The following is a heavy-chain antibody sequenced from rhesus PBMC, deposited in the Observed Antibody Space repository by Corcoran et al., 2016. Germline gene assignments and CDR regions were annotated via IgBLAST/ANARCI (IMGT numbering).Heavy chain of an antibody. Sequence: EVQLVESGGGLVQPGGSLRLSCAASGFTFSSSAMHWVRQASGQGLEWVGRIRRKTNKYGTGYAASVKGRFTISRDDSKNTAYLQMNSLKTEDTAVYYCARWWYSGSGNYGGQGVLVTVSS. CDR1: GFTFSSSA. J-gene: IGHJ4*01. D-gene: IGHD6-25*01. CDR2: IRRKTNKYGT. V-gene: IGHV3-118*01. CDR3: ARWWYSGSGNY.